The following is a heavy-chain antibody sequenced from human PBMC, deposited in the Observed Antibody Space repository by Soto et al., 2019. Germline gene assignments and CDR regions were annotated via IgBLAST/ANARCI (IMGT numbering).Heavy chain of an antibody. CDR3: ARGPSGDKVDS. Sequence: QVQLQESGPGLVKPSQTLSLTCTVSGGSISTVDYWWSWIRQSPDMGLEWIGHIYDGGRTYNNPSRESRVTRSADTSKSQLSLTLSSVSAADTAVYYCARGPSGDKVDSWGQGTLVTVSS. D-gene: IGHD7-27*01. CDR1: GGSISTVDYW. V-gene: IGHV4-30-4*01. J-gene: IGHJ4*02. CDR2: IYDGGRT.